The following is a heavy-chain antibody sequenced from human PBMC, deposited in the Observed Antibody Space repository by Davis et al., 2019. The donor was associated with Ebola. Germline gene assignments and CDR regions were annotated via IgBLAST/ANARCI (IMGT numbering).Heavy chain of an antibody. CDR1: VITFSSYA. D-gene: IGHD1-26*01. V-gene: IGHV3-23*01. CDR3: ARDLIVGATILYYYYGMDV. CDR2: ISGSGGTT. J-gene: IGHJ6*04. Sequence: GESLKISCTDSVITFSSYAMTWVRQAPGKGLEWVSAISGSGGTTYYAGSVKGRFTVSRDNSKKTMYLQMNSLRAEDTAVYYCARDLIVGATILYYYYGMDVWGKGTTVTVSS.